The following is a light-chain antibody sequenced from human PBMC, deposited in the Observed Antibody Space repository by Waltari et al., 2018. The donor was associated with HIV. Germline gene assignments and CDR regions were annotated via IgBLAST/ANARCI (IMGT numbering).Light chain of an antibody. CDR1: SSDVGGYNY. Sequence: QSALTQPASVSGSPGQSITISCTGTSSDVGGYNYVSWYQHHPGKAPKLLIYEVSNRPSGVSNRFSASKSDNTASLTISGLQAEDEADYYCSSYTSDYTYVFGSGTEVTVL. CDR2: EVS. V-gene: IGLV2-14*01. J-gene: IGLJ1*01. CDR3: SSYTSDYTYV.